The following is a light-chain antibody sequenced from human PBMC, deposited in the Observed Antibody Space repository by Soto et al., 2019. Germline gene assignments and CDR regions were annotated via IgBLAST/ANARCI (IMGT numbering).Light chain of an antibody. CDR2: AAS. V-gene: IGKV1-9*01. Sequence: DIQLTQSPSFLSASVGDRVTVTCRASQGISSYLAWYQQKPGKAPKLLIYAASTLQSGVPSRFSGSGSGTEFTLTISRLQTEDFATYYCQQFNSFPRTFGLGTKVEIK. CDR1: QGISSY. CDR3: QQFNSFPRT. J-gene: IGKJ1*01.